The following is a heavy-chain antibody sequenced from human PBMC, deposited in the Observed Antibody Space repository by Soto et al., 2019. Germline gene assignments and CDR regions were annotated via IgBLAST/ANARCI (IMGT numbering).Heavy chain of an antibody. J-gene: IGHJ5*01. CDR3: ARGREQWLKSGPFDF. CDR1: GESFSGYF. CDR2: VNHGGRT. Sequence: QVQVQQWGAGLLKPSETLSLICAVYGESFSGYFWSWIRQSPGKGPEWIGEVNHGGRTNYNPSLESRVTISVDTSKKQFVLQMTSVTAADTAVYYCARGREQWLKSGPFDFWGQGSLVAVYS. V-gene: IGHV4-34*02. D-gene: IGHD6-19*01.